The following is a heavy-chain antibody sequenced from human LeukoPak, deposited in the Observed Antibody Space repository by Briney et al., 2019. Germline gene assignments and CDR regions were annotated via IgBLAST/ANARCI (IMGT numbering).Heavy chain of an antibody. D-gene: IGHD6-13*01. V-gene: IGHV3-30*04. CDR1: GFSFSSYE. J-gene: IGHJ3*02. CDR3: ARVHSSSPRGQAFDI. CDR2: IPYDGSNK. Sequence: GGSLRLSCSASGFSFSSYEMNWVRQAPGKGLEGVAVIPYDGSNKYYADSVKGRFTISRDNSKNTLYLQMNSLRAEDTAVYYCARVHSSSPRGQAFDIWGQGTMVTVSS.